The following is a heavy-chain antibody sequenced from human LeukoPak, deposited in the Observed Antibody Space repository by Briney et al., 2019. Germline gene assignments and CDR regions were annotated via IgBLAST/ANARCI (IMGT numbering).Heavy chain of an antibody. CDR3: AVPYGSGPD. J-gene: IGHJ4*02. CDR2: ISGSGGNT. D-gene: IGHD3-10*01. CDR1: RFTFSSYA. V-gene: IGHV3-23*01. Sequence: PGGSLRLSCAASRFTFSSYAMGWVRQAPGKGLEWVSGISGSGGNTYYADSVKGRFTISRDNSKSTLYLQMNSLRAEDTAVYYCAVPYGSGPDWGQGTLVTVSS.